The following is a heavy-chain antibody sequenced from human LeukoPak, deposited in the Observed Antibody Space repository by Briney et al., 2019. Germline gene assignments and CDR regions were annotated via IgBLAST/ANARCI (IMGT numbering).Heavy chain of an antibody. Sequence: ASVKVSCKASGYTFTSYGISWVRQAPGQGLEWMGWISAYNGNTNYAQKLQGRVTMTTGTSTSTAYMEVRSLRSDDTAVYYCARDFGRYCSGGSCQEAFDIWGQGTMVTVSS. CDR2: ISAYNGNT. CDR3: ARDFGRYCSGGSCQEAFDI. D-gene: IGHD2-15*01. V-gene: IGHV1-18*01. CDR1: GYTFTSYG. J-gene: IGHJ3*02.